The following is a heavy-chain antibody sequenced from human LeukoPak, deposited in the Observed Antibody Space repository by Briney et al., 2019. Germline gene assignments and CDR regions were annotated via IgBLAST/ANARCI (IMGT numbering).Heavy chain of an antibody. V-gene: IGHV4-4*02. CDR2: IYHSGST. Sequence: SETLSLTCAVSGGSISSSNWWSWVRQPPGKGLEWIGEIYHSGSTYYNPSLKSRVTIPVDRSKNQFSLKLSSVTAADTAVYYCARGYDSSGYILNDYWGQGTLVTVSS. D-gene: IGHD3-22*01. CDR1: GGSISSSNW. CDR3: ARGYDSSGYILNDY. J-gene: IGHJ4*02.